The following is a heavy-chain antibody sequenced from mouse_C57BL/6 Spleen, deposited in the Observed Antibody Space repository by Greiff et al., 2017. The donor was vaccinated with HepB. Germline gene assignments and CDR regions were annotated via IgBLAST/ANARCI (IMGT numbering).Heavy chain of an antibody. CDR3: ARYYDYGLSFDY. V-gene: IGHV7-3*01. CDR1: GFTFTDYY. J-gene: IGHJ2*01. D-gene: IGHD2-4*01. Sequence: EVKVEESGGGLVQPGGSLSLSCAASGFTFTDYYMSWVRQPPGKALEWLGFIRNKANGYTTEYSASVKGRFTISIDNSQSILYLQMNALRAEDSATYYCARYYDYGLSFDYWGQGTTLTVSS. CDR2: IRNKANGYTT.